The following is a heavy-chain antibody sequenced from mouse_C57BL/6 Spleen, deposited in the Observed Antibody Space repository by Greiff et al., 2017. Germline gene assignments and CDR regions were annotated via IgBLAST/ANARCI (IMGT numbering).Heavy chain of an antibody. CDR3: AIGRQNDYDRSFDY. V-gene: IGHV1-74*01. CDR2: IHPSDSDT. Sequence: VQLQQPGAELVKPGASVQVSCKASGYTFTSYWMHWVKQRPGQGLEWIGRIHPSDSDTNYNQKFKGKATLTVDKSSSPAYMQLSSLTSEDSAVYYCAIGRQNDYDRSFDYWGKGTTLTVSS. J-gene: IGHJ2*01. D-gene: IGHD2-4*01. CDR1: GYTFTSYW.